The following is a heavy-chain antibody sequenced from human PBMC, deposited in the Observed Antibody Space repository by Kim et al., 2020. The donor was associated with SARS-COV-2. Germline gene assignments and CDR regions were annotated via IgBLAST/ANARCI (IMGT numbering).Heavy chain of an antibody. CDR3: ARDGYYYDSSVNN. D-gene: IGHD3-22*01. J-gene: IGHJ4*02. Sequence: YTDSVKSRYTISRDNAKNTRYLQMNSLRAEDTAVYYCARDGYYYDSSVNNWGQGTLVTVSS. V-gene: IGHV3-11*06.